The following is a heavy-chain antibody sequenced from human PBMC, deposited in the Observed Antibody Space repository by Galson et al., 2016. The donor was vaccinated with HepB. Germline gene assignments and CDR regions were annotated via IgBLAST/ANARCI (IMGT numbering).Heavy chain of an antibody. J-gene: IGHJ5*02. D-gene: IGHD2-8*01. V-gene: IGHV3-9*01. CDR2: LNWSSGIA. CDR3: AATCNGGGWFDP. CDR1: PFTYGDCDYD. Sequence: SLRLYCAVSPFTYGDCDYDIQWVRPAPGRGLEWVSRLNWSSGIADYADSVRGRFTISRDNAKKSLCLQMDNLRPEDTASYYCAATCNGGGWFDPWGQGLLVTVSS.